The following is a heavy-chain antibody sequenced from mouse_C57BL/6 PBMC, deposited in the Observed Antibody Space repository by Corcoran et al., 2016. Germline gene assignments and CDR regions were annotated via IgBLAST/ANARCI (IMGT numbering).Heavy chain of an antibody. Sequence: QVQLKQSGAELVGPGASVQLSCKASGYTVTDYYINWVKPRPGQGLEWIARIYPGSGNTYYNEKFKGKATLTAEKSSSTAYMQLSSLTSVDSAVYFCARWGTGRSDGYWGQGTTLTVSS. D-gene: IGHD1-1*01. J-gene: IGHJ2*01. CDR2: IYPGSGNT. CDR3: ARWGTGRSDGY. CDR1: GYTVTDYY. V-gene: IGHV1-76*01.